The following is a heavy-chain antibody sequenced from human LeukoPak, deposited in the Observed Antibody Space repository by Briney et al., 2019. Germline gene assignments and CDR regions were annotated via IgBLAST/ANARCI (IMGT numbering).Heavy chain of an antibody. CDR1: GYSISSGYL. Sequence: SETLSLTCTVSGYSISSGYLWGWIRQPPGKGLEWIGSIDGSGTSYYNPSLKSRVTILVDTSKNQFSLRLSSVTAADTAVYYCARDNDSSGYFDYWGQGTLVTVSS. D-gene: IGHD3-22*01. J-gene: IGHJ4*02. V-gene: IGHV4-38-2*02. CDR2: IDGSGTS. CDR3: ARDNDSSGYFDY.